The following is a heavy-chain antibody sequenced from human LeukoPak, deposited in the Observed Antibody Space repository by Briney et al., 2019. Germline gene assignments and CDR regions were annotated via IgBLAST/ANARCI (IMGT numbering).Heavy chain of an antibody. V-gene: IGHV3-74*01. Sequence: GGSLRLSCAASGFTLSGYWMHWVRHAPGQGLEWVSRISSDGTTRNYAESVEGRFTISRDNAKNTLYLQMNFLKVDDTAVYYCAGTTTTCCNKWGQGTLVTVSS. CDR3: AGTTTTCCNK. J-gene: IGHJ4*02. D-gene: IGHD2-2*02. CDR1: GFTLSGYW. CDR2: ISSDGTTR.